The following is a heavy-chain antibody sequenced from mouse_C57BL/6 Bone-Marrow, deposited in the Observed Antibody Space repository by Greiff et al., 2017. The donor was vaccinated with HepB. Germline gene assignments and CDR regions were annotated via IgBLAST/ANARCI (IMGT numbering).Heavy chain of an antibody. CDR1: GFTFSSFG. V-gene: IGHV5-17*02. CDR2: ISSASSSI. Sequence: EVQRVESGGGLVQPGGSRKLSCAASGFTFSSFGLHWVRQAPDKGLEWVAYISSASSSIYYADTVKGRFTISRDNPKNTLFLQITRLRSEDTAMYYCERSYFGSSQSFDYWGQGTTLTVSS. CDR3: ERSYFGSSQSFDY. J-gene: IGHJ2*01. D-gene: IGHD1-1*01.